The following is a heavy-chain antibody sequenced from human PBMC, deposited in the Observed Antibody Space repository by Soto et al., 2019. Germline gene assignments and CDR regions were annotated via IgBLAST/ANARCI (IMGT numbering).Heavy chain of an antibody. CDR3: ARWNAYIDY. CDR1: GFTFSSYG. V-gene: IGHV3-30*03. J-gene: IGHJ4*02. Sequence: PGGSLRLSCAASGFTFSSYGMHWVRQAPGKGLEWVAVISYDGSNKYYADSVKGRFTISRDNSKNTLYLQMNSLRAEDTAVYYCARWNAYIDYWGQGTLVTVSS. CDR2: ISYDGSNK. D-gene: IGHD3-16*01.